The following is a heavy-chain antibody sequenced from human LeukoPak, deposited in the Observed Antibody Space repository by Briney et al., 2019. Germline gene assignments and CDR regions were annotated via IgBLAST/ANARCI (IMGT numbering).Heavy chain of an antibody. CDR2: ISYDGSNK. Sequence: GGSLRLSCAASGFTFSSYGMHWVRQAPGKGLEWVAVISYDGSNKYYADSVKGRFTISRDNSKNTLYLQMNSLRAEDTAVYYCAKDGGGYCSSTSCYDFYFDYWGQGTLVTVSS. J-gene: IGHJ4*02. V-gene: IGHV3-30*18. CDR3: AKDGGGYCSSTSCYDFYFDY. D-gene: IGHD2-2*01. CDR1: GFTFSSYG.